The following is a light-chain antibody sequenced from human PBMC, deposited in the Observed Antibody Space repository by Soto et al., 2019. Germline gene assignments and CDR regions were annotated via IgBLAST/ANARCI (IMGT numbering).Light chain of an antibody. J-gene: IGKJ1*01. CDR3: QQYVASPWT. CDR2: GAS. CDR1: QSVSSSN. V-gene: IGKV3-20*01. Sequence: EIVLTQSPGTLSLSPVEMASLYFIASQSVSSSNLAWHQPKPGQAPRLLIYGASTRATGIPDRFSGSGSGTDFTLTISRLEPEDFAVYYCQQYVASPWTCGQGTKGDIK.